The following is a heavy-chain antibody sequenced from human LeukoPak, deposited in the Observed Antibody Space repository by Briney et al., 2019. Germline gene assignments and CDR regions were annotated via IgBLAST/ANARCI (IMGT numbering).Heavy chain of an antibody. J-gene: IGHJ3*02. CDR3: ARDGEYSSGWYRRGAFDI. CDR1: GGSISSYY. Sequence: MASETLSLTCTVSGGSISSYYWSWIRQPPGKGLEWIGYIYYSGSTNYNPSLKSRVTISVDTSKNQFPLKLSSVTAADTAVYYCARDGEYSSGWYRRGAFDIWGQGTMVTVSS. V-gene: IGHV4-59*01. CDR2: IYYSGST. D-gene: IGHD6-19*01.